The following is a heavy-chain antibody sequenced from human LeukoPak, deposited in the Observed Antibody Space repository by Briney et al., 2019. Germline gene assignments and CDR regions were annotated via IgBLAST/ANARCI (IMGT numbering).Heavy chain of an antibody. D-gene: IGHD3-22*01. J-gene: IGHJ4*02. Sequence: SETLSLTCTVSGGSISSYYWSWIRQPPGKGLEWTGYIYYSGSTNYNPSLKSRVTISVDTSKNQFSLKLSSVTAADTAVYYCARGENTYYYDSSGYYYVWGQGTLVTVSS. CDR1: GGSISSYY. CDR2: IYYSGST. CDR3: ARGENTYYYDSSGYYYV. V-gene: IGHV4-59*01.